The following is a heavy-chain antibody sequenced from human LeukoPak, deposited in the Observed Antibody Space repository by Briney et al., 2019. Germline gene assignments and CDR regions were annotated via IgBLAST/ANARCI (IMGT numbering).Heavy chain of an antibody. CDR2: ISYDGSNK. Sequence: GRSLRLSCAASGFTFSSYAMHWVRQAPGKGLEWVAVISYDGSNKYYADSVKGRFTISRDNSKNTLYLQMNSLRAEDTAVYYCARNSLIAVAGDALWSPFDYWGQGTLVTVSS. J-gene: IGHJ4*02. CDR3: ARNSLIAVAGDALWSPFDY. D-gene: IGHD6-19*01. V-gene: IGHV3-30-3*01. CDR1: GFTFSSYA.